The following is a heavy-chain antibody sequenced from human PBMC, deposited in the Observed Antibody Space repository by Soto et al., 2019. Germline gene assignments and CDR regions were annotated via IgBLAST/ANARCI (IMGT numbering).Heavy chain of an antibody. V-gene: IGHV4-59*01. CDR1: GGSISSYY. D-gene: IGHD3-10*01. CDR2: IYYSGST. CDR3: ASSPFSYGSGSYYNVYYYYCMDV. J-gene: IGHJ6*02. Sequence: SETLSLTCTVSGGSISSYYWSWIRQPPGKGLEWIGYIYYSGSTNYNPSLKSRVTISVDTSKNQFSLKLSSVTAADTAVYYCASSPFSYGSGSYYNVYYYYCMDVWGQGTTVTVSS.